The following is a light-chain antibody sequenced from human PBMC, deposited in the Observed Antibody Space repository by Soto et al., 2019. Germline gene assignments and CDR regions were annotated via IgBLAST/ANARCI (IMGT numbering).Light chain of an antibody. CDR3: QQRSNWPPIT. Sequence: EIVLTQSPATLSLSPWEIATLSCRASQSVSSYLAWYQQKPGQAPRLLIYDASNRAPGIPARFRGSGSGTDFTLTISSLEPEDFAVYYCQQRSNWPPITFGQGTRLEIK. J-gene: IGKJ5*01. V-gene: IGKV3-11*01. CDR1: QSVSSY. CDR2: DAS.